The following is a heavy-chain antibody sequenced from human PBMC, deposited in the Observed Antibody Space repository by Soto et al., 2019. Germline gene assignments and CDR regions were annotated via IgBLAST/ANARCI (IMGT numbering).Heavy chain of an antibody. D-gene: IGHD2-2*02. CDR1: GYTFTSYD. J-gene: IGHJ3*02. CDR3: ASPLNTFDAFDI. V-gene: IGHV1-8*01. CDR2: MNPNSGNT. Sequence: ASVKVSCKASGYTFTSYDINWVRQATGQGLEWMGWMNPNSGNTGYAQKFQGRVTMTRNTSISTAYMELSSLRSEDTAVYYCASPLNTFDAFDIWGQGTMDTVSS.